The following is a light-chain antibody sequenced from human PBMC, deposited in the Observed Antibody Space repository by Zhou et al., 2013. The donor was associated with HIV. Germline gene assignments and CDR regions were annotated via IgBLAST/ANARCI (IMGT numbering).Light chain of an antibody. V-gene: IGKV3-15*01. CDR3: QQYNNWPYT. CDR2: GAS. Sequence: EILLTQSPGTLSLSPGERATLSCRASQSVSSNLAWYQQKPGQPPRLLIYGASTRATGVPARFSGSGSGTEFTLTISKMQSEDFAVYYCQQYNNWPYTFGQGTTLEIK. J-gene: IGKJ2*01. CDR1: QSVSSN.